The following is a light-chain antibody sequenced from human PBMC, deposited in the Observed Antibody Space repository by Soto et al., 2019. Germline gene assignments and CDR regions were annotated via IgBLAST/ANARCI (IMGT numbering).Light chain of an antibody. V-gene: IGLV2-8*01. CDR3: SSYAGSSNFYV. J-gene: IGLJ1*01. CDR1: SSDVGGYNY. CDR2: DVN. Sequence: QSALTQPPSASGSPGQSVTISCTGTSSDVGGYNYVSWYQQHPGKAPKLMIYDVNKRPSGVPDRFSGSKSGNTASLTVSGLQTEDEADYYCSSYAGSSNFYVFGTGTKLTVL.